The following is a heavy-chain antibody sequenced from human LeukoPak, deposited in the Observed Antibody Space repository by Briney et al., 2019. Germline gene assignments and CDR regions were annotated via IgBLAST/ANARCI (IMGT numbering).Heavy chain of an antibody. J-gene: IGHJ4*02. CDR1: GFTFADYY. CDR2: IRNKIYGGTT. CDR3: SRALFNVPLL. V-gene: IGHV3-49*04. Sequence: GGSLRLSCTPSGFTFADYYMSWVRQAPGEGLEWVGFIRNKIYGGTTEYAASVKGRFTISKDDSKNVDHLQMNNLNTEDTAIYYSSRALFNVPLLGGQGTLVTVSS.